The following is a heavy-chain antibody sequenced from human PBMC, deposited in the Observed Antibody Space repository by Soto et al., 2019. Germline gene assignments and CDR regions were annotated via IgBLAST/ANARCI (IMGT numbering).Heavy chain of an antibody. CDR2: IKSKTDGGTT. Sequence: GGSLRLSCAASGFTFSNAWMSWVRQAPGKGLEWVGRIKSKTDGGTTDYAAPVKGRFTISRDDSKNTLYLQMNSLKTEDTAVYYCTTGGVREGYCSSTSCKNFDYWGQGTLVTVSS. V-gene: IGHV3-15*01. CDR1: GFTFSNAW. J-gene: IGHJ4*02. CDR3: TTGGVREGYCSSTSCKNFDY. D-gene: IGHD2-2*01.